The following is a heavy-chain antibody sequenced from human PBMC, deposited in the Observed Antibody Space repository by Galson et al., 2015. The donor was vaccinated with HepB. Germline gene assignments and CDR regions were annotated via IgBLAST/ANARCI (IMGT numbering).Heavy chain of an antibody. D-gene: IGHD3-10*01. Sequence: SVTVSCKASGYTFTSYAMHWVRQAPGQRLEWMGWINAGNGNTKYSQKFQGRVTITRDTSASTAYMELSSLRSEDTAVYYCASSYGSGSYRGDYYYYGMDVWGQGTTVTVSS. J-gene: IGHJ6*02. CDR1: GYTFTSYA. V-gene: IGHV1-3*01. CDR3: ASSYGSGSYRGDYYYYGMDV. CDR2: INAGNGNT.